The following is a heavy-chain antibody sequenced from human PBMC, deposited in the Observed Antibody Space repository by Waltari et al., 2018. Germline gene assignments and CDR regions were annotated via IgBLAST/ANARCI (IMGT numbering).Heavy chain of an antibody. CDR1: GFTFSNAW. V-gene: IGHV3-15*07. J-gene: IGHJ4*02. CDR3: TVLRFLEWLLLDRGGGDY. CDR2: SKSKTDGGTT. D-gene: IGHD3-3*01. Sequence: EVQLVESGGGLVTPGGSLRLSCAASGFTFSNAWMNWVRQAPGKGLEWVGRSKSKTDGGTTDYAAPVKGRLTISRDDSKNTLYLQMNSLKTEDTAVYYCTVLRFLEWLLLDRGGGDYWGQGTLVTVSS.